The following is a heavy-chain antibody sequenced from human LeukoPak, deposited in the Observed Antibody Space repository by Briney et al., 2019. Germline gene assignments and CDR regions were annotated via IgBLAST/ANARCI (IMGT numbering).Heavy chain of an antibody. D-gene: IGHD6-19*01. CDR3: AREPVTGTSNFFDS. V-gene: IGHV4-4*07. J-gene: IGHJ4*02. Sequence: PSETLPLTCTVSGGSISTYYRSWIRQPAGKGLEWIGRMYTSGNTNYNPSLKSRVTMSVDTSKKQFSLRLSSVTAADTAVYYCAREPVTGTSNFFDSWGQGTLVTVSS. CDR2: MYTSGNT. CDR1: GGSISTYY.